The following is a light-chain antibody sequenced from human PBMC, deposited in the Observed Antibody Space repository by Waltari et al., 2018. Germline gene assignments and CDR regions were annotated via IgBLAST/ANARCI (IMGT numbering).Light chain of an antibody. Sequence: QSVLTQPPSASGTPGQRVTISCSGSSSNIGSNTVNWYQQLPGTAPKLLIYSNIQRPSGVPDRFSASKSGTSASLTVSGLQADDEAVYHCSSYAGSNTLVFGGGTRLTVL. J-gene: IGLJ2*01. CDR1: SSNIGSNT. CDR3: SSYAGSNTLV. V-gene: IGLV1-44*01. CDR2: SNI.